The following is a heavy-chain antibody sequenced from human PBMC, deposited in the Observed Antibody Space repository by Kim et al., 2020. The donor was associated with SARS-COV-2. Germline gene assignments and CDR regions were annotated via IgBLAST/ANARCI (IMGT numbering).Heavy chain of an antibody. Sequence: SVKVSCKASGGTFSSYAISWVRQAPGQGLEWMGGIIPIFGTAKYAQKFQGRVTITADESTSTAYMELSSLRSEDTAVYYCARGSDYYDSSGLENPFDYWGQGTLVTVSS. CDR3: ARGSDYYDSSGLENPFDY. D-gene: IGHD3-22*01. J-gene: IGHJ4*02. V-gene: IGHV1-69*13. CDR1: GGTFSSYA. CDR2: IIPIFGTA.